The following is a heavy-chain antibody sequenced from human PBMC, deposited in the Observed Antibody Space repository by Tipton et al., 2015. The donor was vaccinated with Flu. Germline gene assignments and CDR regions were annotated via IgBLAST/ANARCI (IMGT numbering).Heavy chain of an antibody. Sequence: LRLSCAVSGFPISRGYYWGWVRQPPGKGLEWVGSISHSGSTEYNASLKSRVTISLDTSKNQFSLILSSVTAADTAVYYCAKHGRTSGSSKFDSWGQGTLVTVSS. V-gene: IGHV4-38-2*01. CDR1: GFPISRGYY. J-gene: IGHJ4*02. D-gene: IGHD1-26*01. CDR2: ISHSGST. CDR3: AKHGRTSGSSKFDS.